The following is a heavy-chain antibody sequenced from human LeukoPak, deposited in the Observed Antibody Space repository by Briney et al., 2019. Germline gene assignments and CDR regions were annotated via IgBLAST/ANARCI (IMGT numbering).Heavy chain of an antibody. J-gene: IGHJ4*02. V-gene: IGHV4-31*03. D-gene: IGHD3-16*02. CDR3: ARAVYDYIWGSYRFDY. CDR2: IYYSGST. CDR1: GGSISSGAYY. Sequence: SETLSLTCTVSGGSISSGAYYWSWIRQHPGKGLEWIGFIYYSGSTYYNPSLKSRVTFSVDTSKNQFSLKLSSVNAADTAVYYCARAVYDYIWGSYRFDYWGEGTLVSVSS.